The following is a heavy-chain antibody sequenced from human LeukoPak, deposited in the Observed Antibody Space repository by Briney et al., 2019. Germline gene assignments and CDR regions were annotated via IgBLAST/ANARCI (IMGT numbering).Heavy chain of an antibody. D-gene: IGHD6-19*01. CDR3: ASSAGALIDC. J-gene: IGHJ4*02. V-gene: IGHV3-33*01. Sequence: PGRSLRLSCAASRFTFSNYDMHWVRQAPGKGLEWVAVIWFDGSNKFYADSVKGRFTISRDNSKNTLYLQMNSLRAEDTAVYYCASSAGALIDCWGQGTLVIVSS. CDR1: RFTFSNYD. CDR2: IWFDGSNK.